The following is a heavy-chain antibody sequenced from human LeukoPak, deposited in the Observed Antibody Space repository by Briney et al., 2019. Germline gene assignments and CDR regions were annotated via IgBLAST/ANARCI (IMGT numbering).Heavy chain of an antibody. CDR2: LSPDGGTK. D-gene: IGHD2-8*02. CDR1: GLTYSNYW. Sequence: GGSLRLFCAACGLTYSNYWKLWARQAPGKGLEYVSSLSPDGGTKFYENSVKGRFTISRDNSKSTMYLQMGSLRAEDMAVYYCAKDRDGVWSFYYWGQGTLVTVSS. J-gene: IGHJ4*02. V-gene: IGHV3-64*01. CDR3: AKDRDGVWSFYY.